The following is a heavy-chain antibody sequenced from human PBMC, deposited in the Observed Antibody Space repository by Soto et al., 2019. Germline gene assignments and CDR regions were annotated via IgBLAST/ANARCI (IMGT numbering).Heavy chain of an antibody. V-gene: IGHV1-69*01. CDR3: ARRFCSSPSCHYLADGMDV. J-gene: IGHJ6*02. D-gene: IGHD2-2*01. Sequence: QVQLVQSGAEVKKPGSSVKVSCEISGGTFSNYFISWIRQTPGQGLEWMGGIIPMFGTVNYAQKFQGRLTISADEPTTTVYMHLSSLRSEDTAMFYCARRFCSSPSCHYLADGMDVWGQGTTVTVSS. CDR1: GGTFSNYF. CDR2: IIPMFGTV.